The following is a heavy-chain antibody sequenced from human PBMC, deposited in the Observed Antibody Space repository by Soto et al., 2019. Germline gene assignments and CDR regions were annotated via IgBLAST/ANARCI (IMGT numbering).Heavy chain of an antibody. V-gene: IGHV3-23*01. CDR3: ASQGGYYYDSSGYRFDY. CDR1: GFTFSSYA. CDR2: ISGSGGST. D-gene: IGHD3-22*01. J-gene: IGHJ4*02. Sequence: SGGSLRLSCAASGFTFSSYAMSWVRQAPGKGLEWVSAISGSGGSTYYADSVKGRFTISRDNSKNTLYLQMNSLRAEDTAVYYCASQGGYYYDSSGYRFDYWGQGTLVTVPS.